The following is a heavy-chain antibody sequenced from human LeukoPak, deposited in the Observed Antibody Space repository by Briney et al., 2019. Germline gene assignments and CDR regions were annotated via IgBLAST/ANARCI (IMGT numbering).Heavy chain of an antibody. V-gene: IGHV6-1*01. J-gene: IGHJ4*02. CDR3: ARGGTDFDY. CDR2: TCYRSKWYN. Sequence: SQTLSLICAISGDIVSSNSAAWCWSRQSPSRGLWWVRMTCYRSKWYNDYAVYVKSRISSNPATSKNQCSLQLNSVTPEDTAVYYCARGGTDFDYWGQGNLVTVSS. D-gene: IGHD2-15*01. CDR1: GDIVSSNSAA.